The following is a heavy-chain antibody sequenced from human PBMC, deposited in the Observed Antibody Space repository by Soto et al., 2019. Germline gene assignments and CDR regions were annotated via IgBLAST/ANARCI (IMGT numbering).Heavy chain of an antibody. V-gene: IGHV4-31*03. J-gene: IGHJ6*03. CDR2: IYYSGST. CDR3: ARTSTVFGVVILPYYYMDV. D-gene: IGHD3-3*01. CDR1: GGSISSGGYY. Sequence: QVQLQESGPGLVKPSQTLSLTCTVSGGSISSGGYYWSWIRQHPGKGLEWIGYIYYSGSTYYNPSLKSRVTISVDTSKTQFALKLSAVTAADTAVYYCARTSTVFGVVILPYYYMDVWGKGTTVTVSS.